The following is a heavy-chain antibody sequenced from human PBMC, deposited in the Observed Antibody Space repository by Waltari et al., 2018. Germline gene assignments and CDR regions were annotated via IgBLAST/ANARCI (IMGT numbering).Heavy chain of an antibody. Sequence: QLQLQESGPRLVRPSETLSLICRVSGVSITSNRHYWAWIRQSPGQGLEWIGTVSYSGTTYISPSLKSRVSVSRDTSKNQVSLILGSVTAADMAVYYCATYIGASVGTAAFDVWGQSTMVTVSS. D-gene: IGHD5-12*01. V-gene: IGHV4-39*01. J-gene: IGHJ3*01. CDR3: ATYIGASVGTAAFDV. CDR2: VSYSGTT. CDR1: GVSITSNRHY.